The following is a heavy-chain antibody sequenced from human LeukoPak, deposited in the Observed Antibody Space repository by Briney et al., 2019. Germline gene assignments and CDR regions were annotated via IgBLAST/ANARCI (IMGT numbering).Heavy chain of an antibody. Sequence: GGALQISFQGSGYSFTSYWIGWVRPMPGKGLEWMGIIYPGDSDTRYSPSFQGQVTISADKSISTAYLQWSSLKASDTAMYYCARLPSFDSSGVDYWGQGTLVTVSS. D-gene: IGHD3-22*01. V-gene: IGHV5-51*01. CDR3: ARLPSFDSSGVDY. J-gene: IGHJ4*02. CDR2: IYPGDSDT. CDR1: GYSFTSYW.